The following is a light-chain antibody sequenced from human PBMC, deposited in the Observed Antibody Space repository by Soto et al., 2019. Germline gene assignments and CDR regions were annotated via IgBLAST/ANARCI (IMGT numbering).Light chain of an antibody. CDR3: MLTYSGPWV. CDR1: TGTVTSGHH. J-gene: IGLJ3*02. CDR2: HTT. V-gene: IGLV7-46*01. Sequence: QAVVTQEPSLTVSPGGTVTLTCGSSTGTVTSGHHPYWLQQKPGQAPRVLIYHTTNTLSWTPARFSGSLLGGKAALTLSGAQPEDEALYYCMLTYSGPWVFGGGTQLTVL.